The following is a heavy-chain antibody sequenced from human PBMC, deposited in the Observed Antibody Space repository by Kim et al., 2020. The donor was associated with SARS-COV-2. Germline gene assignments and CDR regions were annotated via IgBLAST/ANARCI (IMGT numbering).Heavy chain of an antibody. D-gene: IGHD6-13*01. CDR1: GYTFTSYG. CDR2: ISAYNGNT. CDR3: ARDPSIAAAGVSDY. Sequence: ASVKVSCKASGYTFTSYGISWVRQAPGQGLEWMGWISAYNGNTNYAQKLQGRVTMTTDTSTSTAYMELRSLRSDDTAVYYCARDPSIAAAGVSDYWGQGTLVTVSS. J-gene: IGHJ4*02. V-gene: IGHV1-18*01.